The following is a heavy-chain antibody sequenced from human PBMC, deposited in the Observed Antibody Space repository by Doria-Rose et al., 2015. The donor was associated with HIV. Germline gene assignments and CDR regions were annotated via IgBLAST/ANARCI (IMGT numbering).Heavy chain of an antibody. J-gene: IGHJ6*03. D-gene: IGHD3-3*01. CDR3: AKAPIIGPKYYFYMDV. CDR1: GFSFESYA. CDR2: ISCDSGAK. V-gene: IGHV3-9*01. Sequence: VQLEQSGGGLVQPGTSSRLSCVGSGFSFESYAMHWVRLAPRQGLALVAGISCDSGAKGNADSVEVRFTISRDNAKKSVYLEMRSLRPEDTAFYYCAKAPIIGPKYYFYMDVWGKGTSVTVSS.